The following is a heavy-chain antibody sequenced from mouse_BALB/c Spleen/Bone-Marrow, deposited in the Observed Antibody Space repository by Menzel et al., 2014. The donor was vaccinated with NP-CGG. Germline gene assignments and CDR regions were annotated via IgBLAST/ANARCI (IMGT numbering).Heavy chain of an antibody. CDR2: INPYNGVT. J-gene: IGHJ4*01. V-gene: IGHV1-18*01. D-gene: IGHD1-2*01. CDR1: GYSFTGYT. CDR3: ARSGSSAHYYTMDY. Sequence: EVQLQQSGPELVKPGTSMKISCKASGYSFTGYTMNWVKQSHGKNLEWIGLINPYNGVTSINQNFKGKATFSVDKSSNTAYMEFLSLTSEDSAVYYCARSGSSAHYYTMDYWGLGTSVTVSS.